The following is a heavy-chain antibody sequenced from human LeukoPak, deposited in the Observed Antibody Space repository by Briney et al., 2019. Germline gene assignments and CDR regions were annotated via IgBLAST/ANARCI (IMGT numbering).Heavy chain of an antibody. CDR3: ARGRYFDY. Sequence: PSETLSPTCTVSGGSISIYRWSWIRQPAGKGLEWMGRIDTSGSTNYNPSLRGRVTMSVDTSKNQFSLTLSSVTAADTAVYYCARGRYFDYWGQGTLVTVSS. CDR2: IDTSGST. J-gene: IGHJ4*02. CDR1: GGSISIYR. V-gene: IGHV4-4*07.